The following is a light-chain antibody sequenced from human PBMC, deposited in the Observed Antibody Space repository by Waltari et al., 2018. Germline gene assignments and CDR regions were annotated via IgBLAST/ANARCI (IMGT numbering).Light chain of an antibody. CDR1: SSNIGSNT. CDR3: TAWDDSLNGPV. J-gene: IGLJ3*02. V-gene: IGLV1-44*01. Sequence: QSVLTQPPSASGTPGQRVTIPCSGSSSNIGSNTVSWYQQLPGTAPKLLIYSNNQRPSGVPDRFSGSKSGTSASLGISGLQSDDEADYYCTAWDDSLNGPVFGGGTKLTVL. CDR2: SNN.